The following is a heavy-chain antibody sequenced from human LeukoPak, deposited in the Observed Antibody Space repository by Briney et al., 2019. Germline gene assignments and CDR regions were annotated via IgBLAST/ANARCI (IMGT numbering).Heavy chain of an antibody. V-gene: IGHV3-64D*06. CDR3: AKDLAAYGDYDFDY. J-gene: IGHJ4*02. CDR1: GFTFSSYA. CDR2: ISSNGGST. Sequence: GGSLRLSCSASGFTFSSYAMHWVRQPPGKGLEFVSVISSNGGSTFYADSVKGRFTISRDNSKNTLYLQMSSLRAEDTAVYYCAKDLAAYGDYDFDYWGQGTLVTVSP. D-gene: IGHD4-17*01.